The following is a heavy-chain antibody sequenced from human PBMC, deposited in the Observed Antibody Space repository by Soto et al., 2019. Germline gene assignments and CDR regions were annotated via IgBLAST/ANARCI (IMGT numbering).Heavy chain of an antibody. Sequence: SETLSLTCTVSGGSISSSSYYWGWIRQPPGKGLEWIGSIYYSGSTYYNPSLKSRVTISVDTSKNQFSLKLSSVTAADTAVYYCASNIVATIEGYYFDYWGQGTLVTVSS. J-gene: IGHJ4*02. V-gene: IGHV4-39*01. CDR2: IYYSGST. CDR1: GGSISSSSYY. CDR3: ASNIVATIEGYYFDY. D-gene: IGHD5-12*01.